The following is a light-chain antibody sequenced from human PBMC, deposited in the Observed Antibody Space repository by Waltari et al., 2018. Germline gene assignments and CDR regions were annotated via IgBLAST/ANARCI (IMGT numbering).Light chain of an antibody. V-gene: IGKV3-11*01. J-gene: IGKJ4*01. CDR3: QQRSNWPLT. Sequence: IVLTQSPATLSLSPGERATLSCRASQSASSYLAWFQHKPGQAPRLLIYDASNRATGVPARFSGSGSGTDFTLTISLEPEDFAVYYCQQRSNWPLTFGGGAKEEIK. CDR1: QSASSY. CDR2: DAS.